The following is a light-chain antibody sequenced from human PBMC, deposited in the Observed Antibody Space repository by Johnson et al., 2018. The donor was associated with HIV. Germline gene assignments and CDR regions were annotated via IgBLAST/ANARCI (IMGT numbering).Light chain of an antibody. V-gene: IGLV1-51*01. Sequence: QSVLTQPPSMSAAPGQKVTNSCSGSSSNIGNNYVSWYQQLPGTAPKLLIYDNNKRPSGIPDRFSGSKSGTSATLGITGLQTGDEADYYCGTWDSSLSGVFGTGTKVTVL. CDR3: GTWDSSLSGV. CDR2: DNN. CDR1: SSNIGNNY. J-gene: IGLJ1*01.